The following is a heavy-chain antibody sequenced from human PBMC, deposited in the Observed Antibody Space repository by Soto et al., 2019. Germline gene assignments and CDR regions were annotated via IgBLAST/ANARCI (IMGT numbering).Heavy chain of an antibody. CDR3: ARGTGGYDQDYYYYYYMDV. Sequence: GGSLRLSCAASGFTFSDYYMSWIRQAPGKGLEWVSYISSSGSTIYYADSVKGRFTISRDKAKNSLYLQMNSLRAEDTAVYYCARGTGGYDQDYYYYYYMDVWGKGTTVTVSS. V-gene: IGHV3-11*01. D-gene: IGHD5-12*01. CDR2: ISSSGSTI. J-gene: IGHJ6*03. CDR1: GFTFSDYY.